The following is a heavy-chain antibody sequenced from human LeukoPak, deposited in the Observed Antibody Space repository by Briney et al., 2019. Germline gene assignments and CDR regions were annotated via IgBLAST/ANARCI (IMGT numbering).Heavy chain of an antibody. D-gene: IGHD3-3*01. J-gene: IGHJ4*02. CDR2: IIPIFGTA. CDR1: GYTFTSYD. CDR3: ARGSRSLTIFGVVIIPHFDY. Sequence: GASVKVSCKASGYTFTSYDINWVRQAPGQGLEWMGGIIPIFGTANYAQKFQGRVTITADESTSTAYMELSSLRSEDTAVYYCARGSRSLTIFGVVIIPHFDYWGQGTLVTVSS. V-gene: IGHV1-69*13.